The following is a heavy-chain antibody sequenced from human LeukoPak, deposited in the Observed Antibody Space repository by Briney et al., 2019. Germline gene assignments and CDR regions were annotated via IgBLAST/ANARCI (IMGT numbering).Heavy chain of an antibody. Sequence: SVKVSCKASGGTFSTFGLSWVRQAPGQGLEWMGGIIPIFGPANYAQKFQGRVTITADESTSTAYMELSSLRSEDTAVHFCARATGNSDHSPREPIHWYFDLWGRGTLVTVSS. CDR3: ARATGNSDHSPREPIHWYFDL. J-gene: IGHJ2*01. V-gene: IGHV1-69*13. D-gene: IGHD4-23*01. CDR2: IIPIFGPA. CDR1: GGTFSTFG.